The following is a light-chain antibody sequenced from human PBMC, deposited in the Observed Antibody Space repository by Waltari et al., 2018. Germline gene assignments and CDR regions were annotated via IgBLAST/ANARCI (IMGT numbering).Light chain of an antibody. CDR1: QTISSY. V-gene: IGKV1-39*01. J-gene: IGKJ1*01. CDR2: AAS. CDR3: QQTYTLPPWT. Sequence: DIQMTQSPSSLSASVGDRVTITCRTSQTISSYVNWYQQKPGKAPEVLIFAASSLQRGVPSRFSGSGSGTEFTLTITSLQPEDFANYYCQQTYTLPPWTFGQGTKVEFK.